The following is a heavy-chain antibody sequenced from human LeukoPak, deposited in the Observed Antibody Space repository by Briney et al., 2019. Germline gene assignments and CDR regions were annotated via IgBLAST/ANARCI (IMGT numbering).Heavy chain of an antibody. CDR3: ARERVIAAAGDGFDS. CDR2: ISSSSTTI. Sequence: GGSLRLSCAASGFTFSDYSMNWVRQAPGKGLEWVSYISSSSTTIFCADSVKGRFTISRDNAKNSLFLQMNGLRDEDTALYYCARERVIAAAGDGFDSWGQGTLVTVSS. D-gene: IGHD2-21*01. J-gene: IGHJ4*02. CDR1: GFTFSDYS. V-gene: IGHV3-48*02.